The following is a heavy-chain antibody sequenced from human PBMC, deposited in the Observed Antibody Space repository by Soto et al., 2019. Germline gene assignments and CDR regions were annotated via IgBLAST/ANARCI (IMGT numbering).Heavy chain of an antibody. V-gene: IGHV1-46*01. Sequence: QVQLVQSGAEVKKPGASVKVSCKASGYTFTSYYMHWVRQAPGQGLEWMGIINPSGGSTSYAQKFQGRVTMTRDTSTSTGYMELSSLRSEDTAVYYCARVDYGCNDQYNWFDPWGRGTLVTVSS. CDR2: INPSGGST. D-gene: IGHD4-17*01. J-gene: IGHJ5*02. CDR1: GYTFTSYY. CDR3: ARVDYGCNDQYNWFDP.